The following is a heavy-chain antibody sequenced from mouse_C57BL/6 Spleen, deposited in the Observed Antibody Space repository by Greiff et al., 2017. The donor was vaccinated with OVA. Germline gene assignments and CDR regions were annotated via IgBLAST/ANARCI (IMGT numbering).Heavy chain of an antibody. CDR1: GFTFSDYG. CDR2: ISSGSSTI. D-gene: IGHD2-3*01. V-gene: IGHV5-17*01. Sequence: EVKLLESGGGLVKPGGSLKLSCAASGFTFSDYGMHWVRQAPEKGLEWVAYISSGSSTIYYADTVKGRFTISRDNAKNTLFLQMTSLRSEATAMYYCARNDGDYAAWFAYWGQGTLVTVSA. CDR3: ARNDGDYAAWFAY. J-gene: IGHJ3*01.